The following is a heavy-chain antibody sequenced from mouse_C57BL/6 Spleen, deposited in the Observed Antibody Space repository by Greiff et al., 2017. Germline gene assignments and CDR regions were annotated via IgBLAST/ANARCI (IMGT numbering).Heavy chain of an antibody. CDR3: AREGYYGNFFDY. Sequence: QVQLKQPGAELVKPGASVKMSCKASGYTFTSYWITWVKQRPGQGLEWIGDIYPGSGSTNYNEKFKSKATLTVDTSSSTAYMQLSSLTSEDSAVYYCAREGYYGNFFDYWGQGTTLTVSS. CDR2: IYPGSGST. J-gene: IGHJ2*01. CDR1: GYTFTSYW. V-gene: IGHV1-55*01. D-gene: IGHD2-1*01.